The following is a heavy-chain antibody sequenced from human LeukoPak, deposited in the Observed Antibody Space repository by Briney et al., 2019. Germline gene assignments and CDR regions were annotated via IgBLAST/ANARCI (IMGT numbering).Heavy chain of an antibody. CDR2: IYYSGST. Sequence: SETLSLTCTVSGGSISSSSSYWGWIRQPPGKGLEWIGSIYYSGSTYYNPSLKSRVTVSVDTSKNQFSLKLSSVTAADTAVYYCARRSIVGATTGWFDPWGQGTLVTISS. CDR3: ARRSIVGATTGWFDP. J-gene: IGHJ5*02. D-gene: IGHD1-26*01. V-gene: IGHV4-39*01. CDR1: GGSISSSSSY.